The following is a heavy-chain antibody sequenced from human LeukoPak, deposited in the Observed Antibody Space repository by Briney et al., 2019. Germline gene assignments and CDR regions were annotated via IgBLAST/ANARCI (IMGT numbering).Heavy chain of an antibody. CDR3: AKGVGIAAAGGYFDY. Sequence: SGGSLRLSCAASGFTFSSYAMSWVRQAPGKGLEWVSAISGSGGSTYYADSVKGRFTISRDNSRNTLYLQMNSLRAEDTAVYYCAKGVGIAAAGGYFDYWGQGTLVTVSS. D-gene: IGHD6-13*01. CDR2: ISGSGGST. J-gene: IGHJ4*02. V-gene: IGHV3-23*01. CDR1: GFTFSSYA.